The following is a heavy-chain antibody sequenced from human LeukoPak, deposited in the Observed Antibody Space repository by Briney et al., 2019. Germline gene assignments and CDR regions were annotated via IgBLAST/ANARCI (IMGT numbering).Heavy chain of an antibody. CDR3: ARGIGDY. D-gene: IGHD2/OR15-2a*01. V-gene: IGHV3-48*01. Sequence: GGSLRLSCAASGFSFSNYGMNWVRQAPGKGLEWVSYISSSTTTKYYADSVNGRFTISRDNAKNSLYLQMNSLRAEDTAVYYCARGIGDYWGQGTLVTVSS. J-gene: IGHJ4*02. CDR2: ISSSTTTK. CDR1: GFSFSNYG.